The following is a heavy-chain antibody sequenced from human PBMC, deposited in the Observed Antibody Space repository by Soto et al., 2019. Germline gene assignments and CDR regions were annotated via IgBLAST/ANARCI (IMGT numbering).Heavy chain of an antibody. CDR3: AILSAPVDF. CDR1: GFTFRSYW. CDR2: IDTDGKSR. V-gene: IGHV3-74*01. D-gene: IGHD2-2*01. Sequence: GGSLRLSCVASGFTFRSYWMHWLRQAPGRERVCVSEIDTDGKSRNYADAVKGRFTISRGNAKNALYLQINSLTVEDSAGYFCAILSAPVDFWGRGTLVTVSS. J-gene: IGHJ4*02.